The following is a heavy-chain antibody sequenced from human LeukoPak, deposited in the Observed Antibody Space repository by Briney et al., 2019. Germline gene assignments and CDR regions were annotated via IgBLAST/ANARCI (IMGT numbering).Heavy chain of an antibody. CDR3: ARERPGSSGWYTH. CDR1: GYSFTSYW. CDR2: IFPGDSDT. D-gene: IGHD6-19*01. Sequence: GESLKISCKGSGYSFTSYWIGWVRQMPGKGLEWMGIIFPGDSDTRYSPSFLGEVTFSVDMSTATAYLEWSSQKASDSAMYFCARERPGSSGWYTHWGQGTLVTVSS. V-gene: IGHV5-51*01. J-gene: IGHJ4*02.